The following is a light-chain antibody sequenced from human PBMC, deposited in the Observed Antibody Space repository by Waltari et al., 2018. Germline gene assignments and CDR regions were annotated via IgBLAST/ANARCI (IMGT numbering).Light chain of an antibody. Sequence: EIVLTQSPGTLSLSPGQRATLSCRASQSIRNTYLAWYQQIPGRAPRLLTYGASRRPTRIPDRFTGRGSGTYFTLTISRLEAEDFAVYYCQQYGGSPFTFGPGTKVEI. CDR3: QQYGGSPFT. J-gene: IGKJ3*01. V-gene: IGKV3-20*01. CDR2: GAS. CDR1: QSIRNTY.